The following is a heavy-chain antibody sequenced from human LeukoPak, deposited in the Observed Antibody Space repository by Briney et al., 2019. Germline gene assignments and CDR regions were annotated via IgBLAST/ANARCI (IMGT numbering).Heavy chain of an antibody. J-gene: IGHJ3*02. CDR3: AKDREWELLTRGAFDI. CDR2: ISWNSGSI. V-gene: IGHV3-9*01. Sequence: PGRSLRLSCAASGFTFDDYAMHWVRQAPGKGLEWVSGISWNSGSIGYADSVKGRFTISRDNAKNSLYLQMNSLRAEDTALYYCAKDREWELLTRGAFDIWGQGTMVTVSS. D-gene: IGHD1-26*01. CDR1: GFTFDDYA.